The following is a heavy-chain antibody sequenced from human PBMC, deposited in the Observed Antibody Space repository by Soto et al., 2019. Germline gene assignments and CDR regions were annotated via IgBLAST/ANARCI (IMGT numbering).Heavy chain of an antibody. J-gene: IGHJ1*01. CDR1: GFTFSSYA. Sequence: GGSLRLSCAASGFTFSSYAMSWVRQAPGKGLEWVSAISGSGGSTYYADSVKGRFTISRDNSKNTLYLQMNSLRAEDTAVYYCAKPGGPTVNRARRETPSGHFQHWGQGTLVTVSS. D-gene: IGHD4-17*01. CDR3: AKPGGPTVNRARRETPSGHFQH. V-gene: IGHV3-23*01. CDR2: ISGSGGST.